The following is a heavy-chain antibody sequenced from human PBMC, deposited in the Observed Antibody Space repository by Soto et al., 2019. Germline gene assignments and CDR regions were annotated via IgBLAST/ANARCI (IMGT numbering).Heavy chain of an antibody. CDR3: ARGLSSWLDILLVPAAMAQSLGSYYYGMDV. CDR2: MNPNSGNT. J-gene: IGHJ6*02. Sequence: GASGKVCCKASGYTFTSSDINWGRQATGQGLEWMGWMNPNSGNTGYAQKFQGRVTMTRNTSISTAYMELSSLRSEDTAVYYCARGLSSWLDILLVPAAMAQSLGSYYYGMDVWG. CDR1: GYTFTSSD. V-gene: IGHV1-8*01. D-gene: IGHD2-2*03.